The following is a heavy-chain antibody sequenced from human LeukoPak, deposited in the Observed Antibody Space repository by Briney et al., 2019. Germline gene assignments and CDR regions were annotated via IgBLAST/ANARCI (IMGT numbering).Heavy chain of an antibody. CDR3: ARGESYSRGRRKRNWYDH. D-gene: IGHD6-13*01. J-gene: IGHJ5*02. CDR2: MNPNSGNT. V-gene: IGHV1-8*01. CDR1: GYTFISYD. Sequence: ASVKVSCKASGYTFISYDINWVRQATGQGLEWMGSMNPNSGNTGYAQELQGRDTMTRNTSISTDNMELSSLISEDRAVDYCARGESYSRGRRKRNWYDHWGQGTLVTVSS.